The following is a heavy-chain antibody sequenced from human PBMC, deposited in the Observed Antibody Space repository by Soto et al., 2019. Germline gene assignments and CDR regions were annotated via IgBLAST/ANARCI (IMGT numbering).Heavy chain of an antibody. V-gene: IGHV4-31*03. D-gene: IGHD2-8*01. CDR1: RGSIRTNDHY. CDR2: ISFSGST. CDR3: AGGPNPYYFDW. Sequence: PSETLSLTCTVSRGSIRTNDHYWTWIRQYPGKGLEWIGYISFSGSTDSNPSLKSRVTISADTSKNQFSLNLNSMSAADTAVYFCAGGPNPYYFDWWGQGTLVTVSS. J-gene: IGHJ4*02.